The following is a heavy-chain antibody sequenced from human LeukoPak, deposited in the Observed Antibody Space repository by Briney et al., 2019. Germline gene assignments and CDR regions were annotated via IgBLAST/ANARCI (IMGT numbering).Heavy chain of an antibody. V-gene: IGHV4-4*09. J-gene: IGHJ4*02. CDR2: IYSSVTT. CDR3: ARLDDREKFDS. CDR1: DSINRYY. Sequence: PSETLSLTCTVSDSINRYYWSWIRQPPGKGLEWIGFIYSSVTTNYNPSLKSRVTISLDTSKNQFSLKLSSVTAADTAVYYCARLDDREKFDSWGQGTLVTVSP. D-gene: IGHD3-22*01.